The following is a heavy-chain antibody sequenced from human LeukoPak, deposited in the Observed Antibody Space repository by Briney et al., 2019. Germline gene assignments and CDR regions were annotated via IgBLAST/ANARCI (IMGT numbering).Heavy chain of an antibody. Sequence: GRSLRLSCAASGFTFSSYAMHWVRQAPGKGLEWVAVISYDGSNKYYADSVKGRFTISRDNSKNTLYLQMNSLRAEDTALYYCAKVVDPYGGNSAYGMDVWGQGTTVTVSS. CDR2: ISYDGSNK. D-gene: IGHD4-23*01. V-gene: IGHV3-30-3*01. J-gene: IGHJ6*02. CDR1: GFTFSSYA. CDR3: AKVVDPYGGNSAYGMDV.